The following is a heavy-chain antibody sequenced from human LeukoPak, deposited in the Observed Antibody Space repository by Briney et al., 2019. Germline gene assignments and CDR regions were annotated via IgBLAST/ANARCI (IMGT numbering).Heavy chain of an antibody. V-gene: IGHV4-34*01. CDR1: GESLNSYY. CDR3: AGGAWATRLAS. J-gene: IGHJ4*02. D-gene: IGHD2-15*01. Sequence: SQTLSLTCAVYGESLNSYYWNWVRQPPGEGLEWIGEIYESGTTKYNPSLKSRVAISMVPSKQQFSLRLSSVTAADTAVYYCAGGAWATRLASWGLGTPVIVSS. CDR2: IYESGTT.